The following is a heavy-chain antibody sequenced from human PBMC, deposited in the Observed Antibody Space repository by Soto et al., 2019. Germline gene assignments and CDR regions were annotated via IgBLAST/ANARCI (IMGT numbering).Heavy chain of an antibody. CDR1: GDTFINYD. CDR2: MNPRNGNA. Sequence: QVQLVQSGAEVKKPGASVKVSCKTSGDTFINYDINWVRQATGQGLEWMGWMNPRNGNAGYAQKFKGRVTLTRNTSILTASMELRSLKSEDPAIYYCPRSRTRVTFTTPFVYWGQGPLVTVSS. CDR3: PRSRTRVTFTTPFVY. V-gene: IGHV1-8*01. J-gene: IGHJ4*02. D-gene: IGHD3-16*01.